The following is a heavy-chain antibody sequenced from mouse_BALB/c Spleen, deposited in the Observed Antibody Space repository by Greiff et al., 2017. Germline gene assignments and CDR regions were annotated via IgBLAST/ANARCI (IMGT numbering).Heavy chain of an antibody. CDR1: GYTFTSYW. V-gene: IGHV1S81*02. CDR2: INPSNGRT. J-gene: IGHJ2*01. Sequence: QVHVKQPGAELVKPGASVKLSCKASGYTFTSYWMHWVKQRPGQGLEWIGEINPSNGRTNYNEKFKSKATLTVDKSSSTAYMQLSSLTSEDSAVYYCARGYYFDYWGQGTTLTVSS. CDR3: ARGYYFDY.